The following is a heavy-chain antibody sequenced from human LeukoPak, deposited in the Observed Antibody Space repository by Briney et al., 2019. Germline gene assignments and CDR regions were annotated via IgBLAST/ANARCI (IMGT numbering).Heavy chain of an antibody. J-gene: IGHJ4*02. Sequence: GGSLRLSCAASGFTFSSYEMNWVRQAPGKGLEWVSYISSSGSTIYYAGSVKGRFTISRDNAKNSLYLQMNSLRAEDTAVYYCARVLTGYYTFDSWGQGTLVTVSS. V-gene: IGHV3-48*03. D-gene: IGHD3-9*01. CDR1: GFTFSSYE. CDR3: ARVLTGYYTFDS. CDR2: ISSSGSTI.